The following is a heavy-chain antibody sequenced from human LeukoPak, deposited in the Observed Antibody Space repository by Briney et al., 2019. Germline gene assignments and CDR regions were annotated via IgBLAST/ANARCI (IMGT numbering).Heavy chain of an antibody. J-gene: IGHJ6*02. V-gene: IGHV4-34*01. CDR2: INHSGST. CDR1: GGSFSGYY. CDR3: ATTRITMVRGADYGMDV. D-gene: IGHD3-10*01. Sequence: PSETLSLTCAVYGGSFSGYYWSWIRQPPGMGLEWIGEINHSGSTNYNPSLKSRVTISVDTSKNQFSLKLSSVTAADTAVYYCATTRITMVRGADYGMDVWGQGTTVTVSS.